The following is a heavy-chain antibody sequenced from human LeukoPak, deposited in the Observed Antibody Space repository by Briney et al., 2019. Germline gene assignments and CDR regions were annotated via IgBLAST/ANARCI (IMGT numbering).Heavy chain of an antibody. J-gene: IGHJ1*01. CDR3: ARVEGYGDLEYFQH. CDR1: GFTFSSYS. V-gene: IGHV3-48*04. D-gene: IGHD4-17*01. CDR2: ISSSSSTI. Sequence: GGSLRLSCAAPGFTFSSYSMNWVRQAPGKGLEWVSYISSSSSTIYYADSVKGRFTISRDNAKNSLYLQMNSLRAEDTAVYYCARVEGYGDLEYFQHWGQGTLVTVSS.